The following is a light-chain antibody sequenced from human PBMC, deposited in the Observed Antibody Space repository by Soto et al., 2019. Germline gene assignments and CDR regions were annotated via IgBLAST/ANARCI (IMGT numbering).Light chain of an antibody. CDR1: VSDVGGYDS. Sequence: SVLSPPSSLSGSPGQSITISCTGTVSDVGGYDSVSWYQQHPGRAPKLIIYGVNNRPSGVPNRFSASKSADTASLTISGLQAEDEANYYCCSYTTSTTYVFGTGTKVTVL. CDR3: CSYTTSTTYV. CDR2: GVN. V-gene: IGLV2-14*03. J-gene: IGLJ1*01.